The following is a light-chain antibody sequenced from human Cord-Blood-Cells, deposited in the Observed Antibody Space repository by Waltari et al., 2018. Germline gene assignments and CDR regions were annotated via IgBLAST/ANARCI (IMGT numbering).Light chain of an antibody. Sequence: DIQMTQSPSSLSESVGERVTITCRASQGISNSLAWYQQKPGKAPKLLLYAASRLESGVPSRFSGSGSGTDYTLTISSLQPEDFATYYCQQYYSTPRTFGQGTKVEIK. V-gene: IGKV1-NL1*01. CDR1: QGISNS. J-gene: IGKJ1*01. CDR3: QQYYSTPRT. CDR2: AAS.